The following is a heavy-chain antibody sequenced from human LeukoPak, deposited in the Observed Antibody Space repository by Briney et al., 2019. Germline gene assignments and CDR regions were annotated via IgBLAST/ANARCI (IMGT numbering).Heavy chain of an antibody. CDR3: AKGKAGGLVDLFDP. D-gene: IGHD3/OR15-3a*01. V-gene: IGHV3-23*01. CDR1: GFSFNNYA. J-gene: IGHJ5*02. CDR2: IIASSGST. Sequence: GGSLRLSCTASGFSFNNYAMTWFRQAPGKGLEWVSIIIASSGSTFYADSVKGRFTISRDNSKGTLSLQMNSLRAEDTAVYYCAKGKAGGLVDLFDPWGQGTLVTVSS.